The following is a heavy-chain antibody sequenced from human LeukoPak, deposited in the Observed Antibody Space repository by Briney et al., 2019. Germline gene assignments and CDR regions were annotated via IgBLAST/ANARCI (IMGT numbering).Heavy chain of an antibody. Sequence: GRSLRLSCAASGFTFSSYGMHWVRQAPGKGLEWVAVIWYDGSNKYYADSVKGRFTISRDNSKNTLYLQMNSLRAEDPAVYYCARDPGDPPYFDYWGQGTLVTVSS. V-gene: IGHV3-33*01. CDR3: ARDPGDPPYFDY. CDR2: IWYDGSNK. J-gene: IGHJ4*02. D-gene: IGHD3-16*01. CDR1: GFTFSSYG.